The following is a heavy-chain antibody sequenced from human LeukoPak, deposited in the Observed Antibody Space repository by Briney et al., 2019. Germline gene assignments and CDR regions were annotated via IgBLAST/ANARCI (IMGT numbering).Heavy chain of an antibody. CDR3: ARAGGGWSTSWFDP. J-gene: IGHJ5*02. CDR2: IYYSGST. Sequence: SETLSLTCTVSGGSISSGGYYWSWIRQHPGKGLEWIGYIYYSGSTYYNPSLKSRVTISVDTSKNQFSLKLSSVTAADTAVYYCARAGGGWSTSWFDPWGQGTLVTVSS. CDR1: GGSISSGGYY. D-gene: IGHD6-19*01. V-gene: IGHV4-31*03.